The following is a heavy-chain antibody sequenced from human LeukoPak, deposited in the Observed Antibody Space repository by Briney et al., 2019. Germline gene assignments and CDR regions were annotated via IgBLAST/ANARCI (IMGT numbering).Heavy chain of an antibody. V-gene: IGHV3-49*04. Sequence: PGGSLRLSCAASGFTFSSYAMSWVRQAPGEGLEWVGFIRSKAYGGTTEYAASVKGRFTISRDDSKSIAYLQMNSLKTEDTAVYYCTRDAMLARSMTTVTDYYYYYGMDVWGQGTTVTVSS. CDR1: GFTFSSYA. D-gene: IGHD4-11*01. CDR2: IRSKAYGGTT. CDR3: TRDAMLARSMTTVTDYYYYYGMDV. J-gene: IGHJ6*02.